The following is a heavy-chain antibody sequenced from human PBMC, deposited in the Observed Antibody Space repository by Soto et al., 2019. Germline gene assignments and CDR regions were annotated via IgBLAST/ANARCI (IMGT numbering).Heavy chain of an antibody. CDR2: IYSGGST. Sequence: GGSLRLSCTASGFTFSDYSINWVRQAPGKGLEWVSVIYSGGSTYYADSVKGRFTISRDNSKNTLYLQMNSLRAEDTAVYYCASPGGYSYGYGDYYYYYMDVWGKGTTVTVSS. V-gene: IGHV3-66*01. J-gene: IGHJ6*03. CDR1: GFTFSDYS. D-gene: IGHD5-18*01. CDR3: ASPGGYSYGYGDYYYYYMDV.